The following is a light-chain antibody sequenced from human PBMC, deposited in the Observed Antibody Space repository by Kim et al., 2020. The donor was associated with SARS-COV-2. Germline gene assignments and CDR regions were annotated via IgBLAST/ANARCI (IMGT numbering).Light chain of an antibody. CDR1: SSDVGGYNY. Sequence: PGQSVTISCTGTSSDVGGYNYVSWYQQHPGKAPKLMIYDVSKRPSGVPDRFSGSKSGNTASLTISGLQAEDEADYYCCSYAGSSLVFGTGTKVTVL. CDR3: CSYAGSSLV. CDR2: DVS. V-gene: IGLV2-11*01. J-gene: IGLJ1*01.